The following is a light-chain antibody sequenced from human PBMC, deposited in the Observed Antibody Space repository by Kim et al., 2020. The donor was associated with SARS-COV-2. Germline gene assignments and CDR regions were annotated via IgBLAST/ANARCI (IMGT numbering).Light chain of an antibody. CDR3: NSRDSNDNVV. CDR1: SLRSYY. CDR2: GKN. J-gene: IGLJ2*01. V-gene: IGLV3-19*01. Sequence: VALGQTVRITCQGDSLRSYYAPWYQQKPGQAPIVVIYGKNNRPSGIPDRFSGSSSGTTASLTITGTQAGDEADYYCNSRDSNDNVVFGGGTQLTVL.